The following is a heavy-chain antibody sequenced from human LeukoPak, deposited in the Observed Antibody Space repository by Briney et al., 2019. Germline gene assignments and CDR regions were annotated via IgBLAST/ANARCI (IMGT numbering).Heavy chain of an antibody. V-gene: IGHV4-59*01. CDR3: ARTTEGGYTYGYFYYYYMDV. CDR1: GDSISSYY. D-gene: IGHD5-18*01. Sequence: SETLSLTCTVSGDSISSYYWSWIRQPPGKGLEWIGYIYYSGSTKYNPSLKSRVTISLDTSKNQFSLKLTSVAAADTAVYYCARTTEGGYTYGYFYYYYMDVWGKGTTVTISS. CDR2: IYYSGST. J-gene: IGHJ6*03.